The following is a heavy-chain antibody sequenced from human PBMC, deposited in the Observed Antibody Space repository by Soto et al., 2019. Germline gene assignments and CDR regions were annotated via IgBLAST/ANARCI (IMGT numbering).Heavy chain of an antibody. D-gene: IGHD3-16*01. CDR1: GFTFHTYA. V-gene: IGHV3-23*01. CDR2: LSGSGGST. J-gene: IGHJ4*02. Sequence: GGSLRLSCAASGFTFHTYAMGWVRQAPGKGLEWVSSLSGSGGSTNYAGSVKGRFSISRDNSKDTLYLQMNNLRPEDTAMYYCAKDLRDWGFFDYWGLGTLVTVSS. CDR3: AKDLRDWGFFDY.